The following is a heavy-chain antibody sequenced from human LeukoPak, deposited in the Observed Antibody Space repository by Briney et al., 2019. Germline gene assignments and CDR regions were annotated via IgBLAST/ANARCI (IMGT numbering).Heavy chain of an antibody. V-gene: IGHV1-69*06. Sequence: SVKVSCKASGGTFSSYAISWVRQAPGQGLEWMGGIIPIFGTANYAQKFQGRVTITADKSTSTAYVELSSLRSEDTAVYYCATRMTTGSKIDYWGQGTLVTVSS. CDR2: IIPIFGTA. CDR1: GGTFSSYA. D-gene: IGHD4-17*01. CDR3: ATRMTTGSKIDY. J-gene: IGHJ4*02.